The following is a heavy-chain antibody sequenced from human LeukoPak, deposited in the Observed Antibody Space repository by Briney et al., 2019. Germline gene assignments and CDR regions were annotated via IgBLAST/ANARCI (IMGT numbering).Heavy chain of an antibody. Sequence: SETLSLTCTVSGGSISSYYXXXXXXPXXXXXXXIGYXXXSGSTNYXPXXXXXXTISXXXSKNQFSLKLSSVTAADTAVYYCAGQPWGSSWGIDYWGQGTLVTVSS. J-gene: IGHJ4*02. D-gene: IGHD6-6*01. CDR3: AGQPWGSSWGIDY. CDR2: XXXSGST. V-gene: IGHV4-59*08. CDR1: GGSISSYY.